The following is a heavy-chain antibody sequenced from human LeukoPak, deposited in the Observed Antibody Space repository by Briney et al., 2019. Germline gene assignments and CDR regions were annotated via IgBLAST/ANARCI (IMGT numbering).Heavy chain of an antibody. CDR3: ARGDTAMVPYFDN. CDR2: INPNSGGT. D-gene: IGHD5-18*01. V-gene: IGHV1-2*02. CDR1: GYTFTGHY. Sequence: GASVKVSCKASGYTFTGHYMHWVRQAPGQGLEWMGWINPNSGGTNYAQKFQGRVTMTRGTSISTAYMELSRLRSDDTAVYYCARGDTAMVPYFDNWGQGTLVTVSS. J-gene: IGHJ4*02.